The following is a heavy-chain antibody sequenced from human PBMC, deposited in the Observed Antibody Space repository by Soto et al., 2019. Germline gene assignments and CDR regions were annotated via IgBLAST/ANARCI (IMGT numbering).Heavy chain of an antibody. CDR1: GFTFSNYW. CDR2: IKEDGSER. D-gene: IGHD3-10*01. J-gene: IGHJ4*02. V-gene: IGHV3-7*05. Sequence: EVQLVESGGGLVQPGGSLRLSCAASGFTFSNYWMSWVRQAPGKGLEWVVNIKEDGSERNYVDSGKGRFIISRDNAKNSLYLQWNSLRAEDTAVYYCARAGSENDYWGQGTRVTVSS. CDR3: ARAGSENDY.